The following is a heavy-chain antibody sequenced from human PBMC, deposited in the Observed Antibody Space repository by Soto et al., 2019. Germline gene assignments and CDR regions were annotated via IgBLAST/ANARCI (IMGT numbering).Heavy chain of an antibody. CDR2: IYYSGST. CDR3: ARTVPAYYDILTGYLRYYFDY. V-gene: IGHV4-31*03. Sequence: PSETLSLTCTVSGGSISSGGYYWSWIRQHPGKGLEWIGYIYYSGSTYYNPSLKSRVTISVDTSKNQFSLKLSSVTAADTAVYYCARTVPAYYDILTGYLRYYFDYWGQGTLVTVSS. D-gene: IGHD3-9*01. CDR1: GGSISSGGYY. J-gene: IGHJ4*02.